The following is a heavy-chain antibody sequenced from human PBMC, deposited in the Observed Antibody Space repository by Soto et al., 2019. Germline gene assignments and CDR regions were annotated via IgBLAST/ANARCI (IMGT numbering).Heavy chain of an antibody. CDR3: ARPRAHRNTFYFYSDY. CDR1: VGSSSGYY. D-gene: IGHD3-10*01. V-gene: IGHV4-34*12. Sequence: PSETRCRTLSVCVGSSSGYYLSWVRHPPGKRLESTGTIVHGGSTNYRASVKSRATISVDTSKNQFSLELSSVTAADTAVYYCARPRAHRNTFYFYSDYWDQGTLVDSSS. CDR2: IVHGGST. J-gene: IGHJ4*02.